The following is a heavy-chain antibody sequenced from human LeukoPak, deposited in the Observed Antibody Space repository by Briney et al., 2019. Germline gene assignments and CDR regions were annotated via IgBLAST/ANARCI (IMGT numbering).Heavy chain of an antibody. CDR1: GFTFSSYG. CDR2: ISYDGSNK. V-gene: IGHV3-30*18. D-gene: IGHD6-19*01. CDR3: AKDGWEYYYYGMDV. J-gene: IGHJ6*04. Sequence: GGSLRLSCAASGFTFSSYGMHWVRQAPGKGLEGVAVISYDGSNKYYADSVKGRFTISRDNSKNTLYLQMNSLRAEDTAVYYCAKDGWEYYYYGMDVWGKGTTVTVSS.